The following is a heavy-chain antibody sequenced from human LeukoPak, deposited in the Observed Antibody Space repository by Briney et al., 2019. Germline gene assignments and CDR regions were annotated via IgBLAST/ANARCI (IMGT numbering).Heavy chain of an antibody. D-gene: IGHD6-6*01. V-gene: IGHV4-4*02. CDR1: GGSISRNSW. Sequence: KTSETLSLTCAVSGGSISRNSWWSWVRQPPGKGLEWVGEISDTGSTDYNPSLKSRVTISVGNSNNQFSLKVNSVTAADTAVYFCASNALEGFIAVHGVGIWGQGTTVTVSS. CDR3: ASNALEGFIAVHGVGI. CDR2: ISDTGST. J-gene: IGHJ6*02.